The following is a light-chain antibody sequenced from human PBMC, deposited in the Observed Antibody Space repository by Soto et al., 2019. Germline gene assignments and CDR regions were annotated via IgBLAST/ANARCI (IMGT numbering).Light chain of an antibody. CDR1: QSVSVN. V-gene: IGKV3D-15*01. J-gene: IGKJ1*01. Sequence: EIVMTQSPATLSVSPGERATLSCRASQSVSVNLAWYQQKPGQPPRLLIHGASTRATGIPARFSGSGSGTEFILTISSLQSEDFAVYYCQQYNDWPPWTFGQGTKVDIK. CDR2: GAS. CDR3: QQYNDWPPWT.